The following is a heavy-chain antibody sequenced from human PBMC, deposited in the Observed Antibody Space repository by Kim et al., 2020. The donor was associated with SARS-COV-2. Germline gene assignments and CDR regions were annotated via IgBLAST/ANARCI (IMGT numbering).Heavy chain of an antibody. V-gene: IGHV3-48*02. J-gene: IGHJ3*02. CDR1: GFTFSSYS. D-gene: IGHD2-2*02. CDR3: ARGGDIVVVPAAIPAYDDAFDI. CDR2: ISSSSSTI. Sequence: GGSLRLSCAASGFTFSSYSMNWVRQAPGKGLEWVSYISSSSSTIYYADSVKGRFTISRDNAKNSLYLQMNSLRDEDTAVYYCARGGDIVVVPAAIPAYDDAFDIWGQGTMVTVSS.